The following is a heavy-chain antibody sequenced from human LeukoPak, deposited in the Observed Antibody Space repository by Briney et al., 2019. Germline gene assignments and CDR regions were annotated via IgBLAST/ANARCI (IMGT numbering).Heavy chain of an antibody. CDR1: GGTFSSYA. CDR3: ARGQGYYYDSSGYYAS. V-gene: IGHV1-69*06. CDR2: IIPIFGTA. J-gene: IGHJ4*02. D-gene: IGHD3-22*01. Sequence: SVKVSCKASGGTFSSYAISWVRQAPGQGLEWMGGIIPIFGTANYAQKFQGRVTITADKSTSTAYMELSSLRSEDTAVYYCARGQGYYYDSSGYYASWGQGTLVTVSS.